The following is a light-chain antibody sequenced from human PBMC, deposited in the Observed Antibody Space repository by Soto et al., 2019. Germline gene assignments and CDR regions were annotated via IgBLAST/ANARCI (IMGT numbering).Light chain of an antibody. CDR3: QQYNDFQYT. V-gene: IGKV1-5*03. J-gene: IGKJ2*01. Sequence: DIQMTQSPSTLSASVGDGVTITCRASQIIGSWLAWYQQKPGKAPKLLIYKATNLQSGVPSRFSVSGSGTDFSLTISSLQPEDSATYFCQQYNDFQYTFGPGTKLEI. CDR2: KAT. CDR1: QIIGSW.